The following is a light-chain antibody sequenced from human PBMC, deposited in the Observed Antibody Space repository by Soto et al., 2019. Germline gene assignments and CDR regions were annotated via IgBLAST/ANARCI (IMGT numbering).Light chain of an antibody. CDR3: QQYDSSPRT. J-gene: IGKJ4*01. Sequence: EIVLTQSPATLSLSPGERATLSCRASQSVSSYLAWYQQKPGQAPRLLIYDASNRATGIPARFSGSGSGTDFTLTISSLEPEDFAVYYCQQYDSSPRTFGGGTKVEIK. CDR2: DAS. V-gene: IGKV3-11*01. CDR1: QSVSSY.